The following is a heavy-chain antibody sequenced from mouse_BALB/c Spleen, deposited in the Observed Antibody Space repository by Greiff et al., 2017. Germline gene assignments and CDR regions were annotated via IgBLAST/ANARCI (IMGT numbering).Heavy chain of an antibody. CDR2: INSNGGST. Sequence: VQLQQSGGGLVQPGGSLKLSCAASGFTFSSYGMSWVRQTPDKRLELVATINSNGGSTYYPDSVKGRFTISRDNAKNTLYLQMSSLKSEDTAMYYCARGGLWYYFDYWGQGTTLTVSS. CDR1: GFTFSSYG. CDR3: ARGGLWYYFDY. V-gene: IGHV5-6-3*01. D-gene: IGHD1-1*02. J-gene: IGHJ2*01.